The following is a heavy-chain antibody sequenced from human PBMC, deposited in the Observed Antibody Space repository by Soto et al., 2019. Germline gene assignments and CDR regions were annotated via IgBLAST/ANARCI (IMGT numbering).Heavy chain of an antibody. J-gene: IGHJ5*02. CDR3: ARDSKDDSSGSGSRNWFDP. D-gene: IGHD3-22*01. CDR1: GFTFSSYG. CDR2: IYYDGSNK. V-gene: IGHV3-33*01. Sequence: PGGSLRLSCAVSGFTFSSYGMNWVRQAPGKGLEWVAAIYYDGSNKYYADSVRGRFTISRDNFKNTLYLHMNSLRAEDTAAYYCARDSKDDSSGSGSRNWFDPWGQGTLVTVSS.